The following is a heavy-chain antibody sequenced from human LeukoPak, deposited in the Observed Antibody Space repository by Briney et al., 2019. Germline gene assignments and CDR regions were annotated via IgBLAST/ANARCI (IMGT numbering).Heavy chain of an antibody. CDR3: ARGRSITLLRGVAMSDGFDI. Sequence: KPGGALRLSCAASGFTFSNYGMNWVRQAPGKGLEWVSFTYTSGRYVYYGDSVKGRFTISRDNAKNLLFLQMNGLRAEDTALYYCARGRSITLLRGVAMSDGFDIWGQGAMVAASS. V-gene: IGHV3-21*06. CDR2: TYTSGRYV. D-gene: IGHD3-10*01. J-gene: IGHJ3*02. CDR1: GFTFSNYG.